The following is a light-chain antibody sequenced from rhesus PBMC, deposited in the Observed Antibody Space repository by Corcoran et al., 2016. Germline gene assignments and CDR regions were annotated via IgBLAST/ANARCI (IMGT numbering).Light chain of an antibody. V-gene: IGKV1-74*01. CDR2: KAS. CDR3: QHGYGTPLT. Sequence: DIQMTQSPSSLSASVGDRVTITCRASENVNNSLNWYQQKTGKAPQLLFYKASTLQSGVPSRFSGRGSGTDYTFTISRLQPAAVAPYYCQHGYGTPLTFGGGTKVEMK. J-gene: IGKJ4*01. CDR1: ENVNNS.